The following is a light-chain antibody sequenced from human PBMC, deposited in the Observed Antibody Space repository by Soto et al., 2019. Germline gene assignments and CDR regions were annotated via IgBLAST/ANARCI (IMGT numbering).Light chain of an antibody. CDR2: DVT. CDR1: SSDVGGYNA. J-gene: IGLJ1*01. CDR3: GSYATGGAYV. V-gene: IGLV2-14*01. Sequence: QSALTQPASVSGSPGQSITISCTGTSSDVGGYNAVSWYQQHPGKAPKLMIYDVTNRPSGASNRFSGSKSGNTASLTISGLKAEDEADYYCGSYATGGAYVFGTGTKVNVL.